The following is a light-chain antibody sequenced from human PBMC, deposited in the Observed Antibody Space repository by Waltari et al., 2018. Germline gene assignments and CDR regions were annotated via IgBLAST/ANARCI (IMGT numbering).Light chain of an antibody. Sequence: EIVFTQSPGTLSLSPGERATLSCRASPSVNNNYLAWYQQKPGQPPRLLIYGASTRAAVIPDRFRGSGSGTDFTLTISRLEPEDFAVFYCQQYSTAPEAFGGGTKVEIK. CDR2: GAS. CDR1: PSVNNNY. V-gene: IGKV3-20*01. J-gene: IGKJ4*01. CDR3: QQYSTAPEA.